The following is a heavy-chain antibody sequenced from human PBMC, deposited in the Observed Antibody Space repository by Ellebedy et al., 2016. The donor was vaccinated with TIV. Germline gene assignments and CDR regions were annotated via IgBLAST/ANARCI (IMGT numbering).Heavy chain of an antibody. D-gene: IGHD2-15*01. CDR3: ASETFIDVDLKVWGVFHT. CDR1: GFAINSNY. CDR2: IYTNGGT. Sequence: GGSLRLSCAASGFAINSNYMSWVRQAPGKGLEWVSTIYTNGGTYYADSVRGRFTISRDTSKNTLYLQINGLRAEDTAVYFCASETFIDVDLKVWGVFHTWGQGTMVAVSS. V-gene: IGHV3-66*01. J-gene: IGHJ3*02.